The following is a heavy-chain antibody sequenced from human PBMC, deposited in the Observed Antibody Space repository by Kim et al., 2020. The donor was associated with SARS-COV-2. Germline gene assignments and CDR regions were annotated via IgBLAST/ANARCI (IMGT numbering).Heavy chain of an antibody. V-gene: IGHV4-39*01. CDR1: GGSISSSSYY. D-gene: IGHD3-3*01. CDR2: IYYSGST. CDR3: ARLGFWSGNDAFDI. J-gene: IGHJ3*02. Sequence: SETLSLTCTVSGGSISSSSYYWGWIRQPPGKGLEWIGSIYYSGSTYYNPSLKSRVTISVDTSKNQFSLKLSSVTAADTAVYYCARLGFWSGNDAFDIWGQGTMVTVSS.